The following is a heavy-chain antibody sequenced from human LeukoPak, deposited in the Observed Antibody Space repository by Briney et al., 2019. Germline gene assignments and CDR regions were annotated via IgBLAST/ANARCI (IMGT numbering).Heavy chain of an antibody. CDR2: IYYSGST. D-gene: IGHD1-26*01. CDR1: GGSITSYY. Sequence: PETLSLTCTVSGGSITSYYWSWLRQPPGKGLEWIGYIYYSGSTNYNPSLKSRVTISVDTSKNQFSLKLSSVTAADTAVYYCARTGGSYPDAFDIWGQGTMVTVSS. CDR3: ARTGGSYPDAFDI. J-gene: IGHJ3*02. V-gene: IGHV4-59*08.